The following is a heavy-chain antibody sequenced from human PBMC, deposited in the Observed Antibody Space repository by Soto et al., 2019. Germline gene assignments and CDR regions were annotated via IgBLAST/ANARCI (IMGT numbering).Heavy chain of an antibody. CDR3: AREKWGSGSRWLDP. V-gene: IGHV1-3*05. CDR1: GYTYISYS. CDR2: INVGNGNT. Sequence: QVQVVQSGAEEKKPGASVKVSCKASGYTYISYSMHWVRQAPGQRLEWMGWINVGNGNTKYSQNFQGRVTINQDTSASTAYMELSSLTSEDTAVYYCAREKWGSGSRWLDPWGHGTLVTVSS. D-gene: IGHD6-19*01. J-gene: IGHJ5*02.